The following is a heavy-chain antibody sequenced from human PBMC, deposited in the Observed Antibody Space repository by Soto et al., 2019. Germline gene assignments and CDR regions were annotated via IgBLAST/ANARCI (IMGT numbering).Heavy chain of an antibody. CDR3: ARHEGCSGGSCRHYLVPGAFDI. CDR1: GDSISTDY. D-gene: IGHD2-15*01. CDR2: IYYNGNT. V-gene: IGHV4-59*06. Sequence: SETLSLTCTVSGDSISTDYWSWIRQLPGKDLEWIAYIYYNGNTYYTPSLKSRATISLDTSRNQFFLNLNSVTAADTAVYYCARHEGCSGGSCRHYLVPGAFDIWGQGTMVTVSS. J-gene: IGHJ3*02.